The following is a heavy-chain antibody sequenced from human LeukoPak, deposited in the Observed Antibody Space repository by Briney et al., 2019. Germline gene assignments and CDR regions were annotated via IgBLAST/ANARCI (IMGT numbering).Heavy chain of an antibody. J-gene: IGHJ5*02. Sequence: SETLSLTCTVSGGSISSYYWSWIRQPPGKGLEWIGYIYYSGSTNYNPSLKSRVTISVDTSKNQFSLKLSSVTAADTAVYYCARHGGYYYVDWFDPWGQGTLVTVSS. V-gene: IGHV4-59*08. CDR2: IYYSGST. CDR1: GGSISSYY. CDR3: ARHGGYYYVDWFDP. D-gene: IGHD3-10*02.